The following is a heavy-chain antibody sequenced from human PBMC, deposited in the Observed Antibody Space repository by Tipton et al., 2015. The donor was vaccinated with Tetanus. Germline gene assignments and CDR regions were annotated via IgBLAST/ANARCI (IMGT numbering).Heavy chain of an antibody. CDR3: ARDQARGARGWNYFDY. CDR1: GGSIRGGTFY. D-gene: IGHD1-26*01. V-gene: IGHV4-39*07. Sequence: TLSLTCTVSGGSIRGGTFYWGWIRQPPGKGLEWIGDIYSSGSTYSNPSLKGRVTISVDTSKNQFSLRLNSVTAADTAVYYCARDQARGARGWNYFDYWGLGNMVTVSS. J-gene: IGHJ4*02. CDR2: IYSSGST.